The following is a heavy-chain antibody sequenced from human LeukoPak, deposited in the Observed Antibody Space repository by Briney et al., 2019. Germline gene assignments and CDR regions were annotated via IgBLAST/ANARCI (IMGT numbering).Heavy chain of an antibody. CDR3: ARPIRYFDWLPVPGSRKNRDAFDI. D-gene: IGHD3-9*01. Sequence: GGTLRLSCAASGFTFNGYSMNWVRQAPGKGLEWVSSISSSSYIYYADSVKGRFTISRDNAKTSLYLQMNSLRAEDTAVYYCARPIRYFDWLPVPGSRKNRDAFDIWGQGTMVTVSS. V-gene: IGHV3-21*01. CDR1: GFTFNGYS. CDR2: ISSSSYI. J-gene: IGHJ3*02.